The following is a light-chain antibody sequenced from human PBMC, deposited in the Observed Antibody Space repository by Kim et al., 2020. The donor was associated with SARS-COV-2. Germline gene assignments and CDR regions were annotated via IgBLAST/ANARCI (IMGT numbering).Light chain of an antibody. Sequence: SATVGERVTITCRASHSITSYLNWYQQKPGKAPNLLIYAASSLQSGVPSRFSGSGSGTDFTLTISSLQPEDFATYFCQQSYSTPRTFGQGTKLEI. CDR1: HSITSY. V-gene: IGKV1-39*01. J-gene: IGKJ2*01. CDR2: AAS. CDR3: QQSYSTPRT.